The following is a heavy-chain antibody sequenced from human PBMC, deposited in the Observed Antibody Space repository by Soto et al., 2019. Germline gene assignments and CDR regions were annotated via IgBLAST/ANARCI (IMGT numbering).Heavy chain of an antibody. CDR3: AREGDYGDYGFDY. CDR2: ISSSSSYI. CDR1: GFTFSSYS. J-gene: IGHJ4*02. Sequence: EVQLVESGGGLVKPGGSLRLSCAASGFTFSSYSMNWVRQAPGKGLEWVSSISSSSSYIYYADSVKGRFTISRDNAKKSLYLQMNSLRAEYTAVYYCAREGDYGDYGFDYWGQGTLVTVSS. D-gene: IGHD4-17*01. V-gene: IGHV3-21*01.